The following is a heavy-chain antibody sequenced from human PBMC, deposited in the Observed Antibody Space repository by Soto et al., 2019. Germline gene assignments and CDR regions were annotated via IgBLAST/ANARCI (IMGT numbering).Heavy chain of an antibody. CDR3: ARAYYYASGSPPRFDP. V-gene: IGHV6-1*01. CDR2: TYYRSKWYN. Sequence: SQTLSLTCAISGDSVSSNSAACNWIRQSPSRGLEWRGRTYYRSKWYNDYAGSVKSRITINPDTSNNQFSLQLNPVTPEATAVHYCARAYYYASGSPPRFDPWGQGTLVTVSS. J-gene: IGHJ5*02. CDR1: GDSVSSNSAA. D-gene: IGHD3-10*01.